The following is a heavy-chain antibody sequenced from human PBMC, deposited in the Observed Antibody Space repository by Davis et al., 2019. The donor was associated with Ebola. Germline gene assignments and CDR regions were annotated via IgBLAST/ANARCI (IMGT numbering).Heavy chain of an antibody. CDR3: GRDVVVVAATDWFDP. CDR1: GYTFTSCG. CDR2: ISSYTGDT. J-gene: IGHJ5*02. Sequence: ASVQVSCKASGYTFTSCGISWVRQAPGQGLEWMGWISSYTGDTNYAQNFQGRVTMTTDTSTSTAYMELRSLRSDDTAVYYCGRDVVVVAATDWFDPWGQGTLVTVSS. D-gene: IGHD2-15*01. V-gene: IGHV1-18*01.